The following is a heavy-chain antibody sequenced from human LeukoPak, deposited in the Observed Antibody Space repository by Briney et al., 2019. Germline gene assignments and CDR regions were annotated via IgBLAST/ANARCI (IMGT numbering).Heavy chain of an antibody. D-gene: IGHD6-13*01. J-gene: IGHJ4*02. CDR2: ISSSGSTI. CDR1: GFTFSSDE. CDR3: ASRSSWYGIDY. Sequence: GGSLRLSCAASGFTFSSDEMNWVRQAPGKGLEWVSYISSSGSTIYYADSVKGRFTISRDNAKNSLSLQMNSLRAEDTAVYYCASRSSWYGIDYWGQGTLVTVSS. V-gene: IGHV3-48*03.